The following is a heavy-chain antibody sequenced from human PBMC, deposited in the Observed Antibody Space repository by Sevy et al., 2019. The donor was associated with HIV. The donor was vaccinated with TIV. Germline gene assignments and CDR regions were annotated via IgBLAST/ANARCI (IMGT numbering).Heavy chain of an antibody. V-gene: IGHV1-2*02. CDR2: MNPSSGAT. CDR1: GYTFTDYY. J-gene: IGHJ4*02. CDR3: ARAIKGTYCSDSNCCHFDS. D-gene: IGHD2-2*01. Sequence: ASVKVSCKASGYTFTDYYIHWVRQAPGQGLEWVGWMNPSSGATLYAQKFKARVTMTRDTSMTTAYMDLTNLESDDTAVYFCARAIKGTYCSDSNCCHFDSWGQGTLVTVSS.